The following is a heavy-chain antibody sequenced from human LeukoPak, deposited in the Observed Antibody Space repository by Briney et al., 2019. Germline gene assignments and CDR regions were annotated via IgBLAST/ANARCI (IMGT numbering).Heavy chain of an antibody. CDR1: GFTFSNYP. J-gene: IGHJ3*02. V-gene: IGHV3-23*05. CDR3: TKRLYSSGWSAFDI. CDR2: IVTSGDT. Sequence: GGSLRLSCAASGFTFSNYPMNWVRQAPGQGLEWVSSIVTSGDTFHADSVKGRFTISRDNSKNTLYLQMNSLRAEDTAIYYCTKRLYSSGWSAFDIWGLGTMVTVSS. D-gene: IGHD6-19*01.